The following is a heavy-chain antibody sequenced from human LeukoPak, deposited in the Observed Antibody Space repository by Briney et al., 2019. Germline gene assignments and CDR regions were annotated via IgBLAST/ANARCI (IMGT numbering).Heavy chain of an antibody. J-gene: IGHJ6*03. CDR1: GYTFTSYG. V-gene: IGHV1-2*02. CDR3: ARGGFRYYMDV. CDR2: INPNSGGT. Sequence: GASVKVSCKASGYTFTSYGIGWVRQAPGQGLEWMGWINPNSGGTNYAQKFQGRVTMTRDTSISTAYMELSGLRSDDTAVYYCARGGFRYYMDVWGKGTTVTVSS.